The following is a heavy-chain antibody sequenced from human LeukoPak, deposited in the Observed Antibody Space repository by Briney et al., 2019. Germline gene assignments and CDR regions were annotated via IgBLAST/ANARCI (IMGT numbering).Heavy chain of an antibody. CDR3: RRGREYVQYLSTKRSFDI. Sequence: GGSLRLSCAASGFIVKNRYMSWVRQAPGKGLEWVSVINSGGTTPNAESVRGRLTISGDKAQNTMHLQMSHQPADYAAKYYDRRGREYVQYLSTKRSFDIWGLGTMVTVPS. D-gene: IGHD1-1*01. J-gene: IGHJ3*02. V-gene: IGHV3-66*02. CDR2: INSGGTT. CDR1: GFIVKNRY.